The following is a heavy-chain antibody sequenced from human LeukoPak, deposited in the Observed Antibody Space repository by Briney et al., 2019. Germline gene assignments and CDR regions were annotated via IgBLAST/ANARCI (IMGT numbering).Heavy chain of an antibody. D-gene: IGHD3-22*01. Sequence: ASVRVSFKASGYTFTVYYMHWLRQAPGQGLEWMGWINPNSGGTNYAQKFQGRVTMTRDTSISTAYMELSRLRSDDTAVYYCARYPRIRYDRRNYYFDYWGQGTLVTVSS. CDR1: GYTFTVYY. CDR3: ARYPRIRYDRRNYYFDY. CDR2: INPNSGGT. J-gene: IGHJ4*02. V-gene: IGHV1-2*02.